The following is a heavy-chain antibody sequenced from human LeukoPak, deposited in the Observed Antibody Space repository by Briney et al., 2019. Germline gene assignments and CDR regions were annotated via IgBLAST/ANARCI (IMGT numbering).Heavy chain of an antibody. D-gene: IGHD3-22*01. CDR3: ARHVVAVGFDY. CDR2: ITSSSSYI. J-gene: IGHJ4*02. V-gene: IGHV3-21*01. Sequence: GGSLTLSCAASGFTFSTYTMNWVRQAPGKGLEWVSSITSSSSYIYYADSVKGRFTISRDNAKNSLYLQMNSLRVEDTAVYYCARHVVAVGFDYWGQGTLVTVSS. CDR1: GFTFSTYT.